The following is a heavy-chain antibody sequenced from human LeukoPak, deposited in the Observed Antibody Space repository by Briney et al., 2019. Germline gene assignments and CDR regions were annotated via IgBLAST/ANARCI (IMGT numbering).Heavy chain of an antibody. CDR2: TNPNSGYT. J-gene: IGHJ4*02. V-gene: IGHV1-8*03. D-gene: IGHD6-19*01. CDR3: ARVAGSIDY. CDR1: GYTFTSYD. Sequence: GASVKVSCKASGYTFTSYDINWARQATGQGLEWMGWTNPNSGYTGYAQKFQGRVTITRNTAISTAYMELSSLRSEDTAVYYCARVAGSIDYWGQGTLVTVSS.